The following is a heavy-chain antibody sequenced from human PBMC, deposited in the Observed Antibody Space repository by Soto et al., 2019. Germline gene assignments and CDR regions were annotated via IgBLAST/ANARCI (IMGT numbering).Heavy chain of an antibody. J-gene: IGHJ6*02. CDR3: ARAKSSSPIFDYYYYGMDV. CDR2: INSDGSST. V-gene: IGHV3-74*01. D-gene: IGHD6-6*01. CDR1: GFTFSSYW. Sequence: PGGSLRLSCAASGFTFSSYWMHWVRQAPGKGLVWVSRINSDGSSTSYADSVKGRFTIYRDNAKNTLYLQMNSLRAEDTVVYYCARAKSSSPIFDYYYYGMDVWGQGTTVTVSS.